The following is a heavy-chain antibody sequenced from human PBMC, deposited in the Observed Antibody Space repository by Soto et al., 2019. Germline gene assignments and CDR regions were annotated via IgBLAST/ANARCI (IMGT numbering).Heavy chain of an antibody. CDR2: INSDGSST. Sequence: EVQLVESGGGLVQPGGPLRLSCAASGFTFNDYWMHWVRQGPGKGLLWVSRINSDGSSTSYADSVKGRFTISRDNAKNTLYLEMNSLRAEDTAVYYCARVYRTSWYAYDNWGQGTLVTVSS. D-gene: IGHD6-13*01. J-gene: IGHJ4*02. CDR3: ARVYRTSWYAYDN. V-gene: IGHV3-74*01. CDR1: GFTFNDYW.